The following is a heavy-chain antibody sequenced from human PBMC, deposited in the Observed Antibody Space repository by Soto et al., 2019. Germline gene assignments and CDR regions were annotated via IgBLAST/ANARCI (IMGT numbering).Heavy chain of an antibody. J-gene: IGHJ6*03. V-gene: IGHV3-7*01. Sequence: GGSLRLSCAASGFTFSSYWMSWVRQAPGKGLEWVANIKQDGSEKYYVDSVKGRFTISRDNAKNSLYLQMNSLRAEDTAVYYCARDIDYGSGSSTYYYYMDVWGKGTTVSVSS. CDR1: GFTFSSYW. CDR3: ARDIDYGSGSSTYYYYMDV. CDR2: IKQDGSEK. D-gene: IGHD3-10*01.